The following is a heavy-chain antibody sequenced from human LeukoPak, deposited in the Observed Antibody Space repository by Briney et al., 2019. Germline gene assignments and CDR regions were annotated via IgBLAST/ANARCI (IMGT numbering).Heavy chain of an antibody. CDR1: GGSFSGYY. CDR2: INHSGST. D-gene: IGHD6-13*01. Sequence: SETLSLTCAVYGGSFSGYYWSWIRQPPGKGLEWIGEINHSGSTNYNPSLKSRVTISVDTSKNQFSLKLGSVTAADTAVYYCARIPRYSSSWSSYWGQGTLVTVSS. J-gene: IGHJ4*02. V-gene: IGHV4-34*01. CDR3: ARIPRYSSSWSSY.